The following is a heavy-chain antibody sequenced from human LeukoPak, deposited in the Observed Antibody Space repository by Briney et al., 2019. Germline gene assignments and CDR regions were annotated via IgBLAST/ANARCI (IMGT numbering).Heavy chain of an antibody. D-gene: IGHD3-10*01. CDR2: INHSGST. CDR3: ARHDYYGSGN. J-gene: IGHJ4*02. V-gene: IGHV4-34*01. CDR1: GGSFSGYY. Sequence: PSETLSLTCAVYGGSFSGYYWSWIRQPPGKGLEWIGEINHSGSTNYNPSLKSRVTISVDTSKNQFSLKLSSVTAADTAVYYCARHDYYGSGNWGQGTLVTASS.